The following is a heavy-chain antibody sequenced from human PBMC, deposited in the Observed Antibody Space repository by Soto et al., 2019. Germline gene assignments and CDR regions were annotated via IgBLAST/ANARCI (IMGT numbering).Heavy chain of an antibody. CDR1: GFTFDDYA. J-gene: IGHJ6*02. CDR3: ARDEEARPYFYGMDV. V-gene: IGHV3-9*01. CDR2: ISWNSGSI. D-gene: IGHD6-6*01. Sequence: EVQLVESGGGLVQPGRSLTLSCAVSGFTFDDYAMHWVRQAPGKGLEWVSGISWNSGSIGYGDSVKGRFTISRDNAKSSLYLQMNSLRAEDTALYYCARDEEARPYFYGMDVWGQGTTVTVS.